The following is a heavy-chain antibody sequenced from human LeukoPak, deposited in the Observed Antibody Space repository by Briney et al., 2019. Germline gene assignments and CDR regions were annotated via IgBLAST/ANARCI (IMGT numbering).Heavy chain of an antibody. V-gene: IGHV3-7*04. CDR1: GFSFSSYW. J-gene: IGHJ4*02. Sequence: GGALRLSCEGSGFSFSSYWMTWGRQLPGKGPEWVANIRQDESERYFADSVKGRFTISMDNAKKLVYLHMSSLRAEDTALYYCARVAAALGNYFDYWGQGTLVTVSS. CDR3: ARVAAALGNYFDY. D-gene: IGHD6-13*01. CDR2: IRQDESER.